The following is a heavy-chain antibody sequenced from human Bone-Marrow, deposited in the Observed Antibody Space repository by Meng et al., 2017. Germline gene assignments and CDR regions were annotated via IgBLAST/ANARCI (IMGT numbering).Heavy chain of an antibody. CDR1: GFTFSSYA. D-gene: IGHD6-13*01. Sequence: GESLKISCAASGFTFSSYAMSWVRQAPGKGLEWVANIEHDGSAKFYVDSVKGRFTISRDNAKNSLFLQMSSLRAEDTAMYYCASSAAAPGNDWGQGTLVTVSS. J-gene: IGHJ4*02. V-gene: IGHV3-7*01. CDR2: IEHDGSAK. CDR3: ASSAAAPGND.